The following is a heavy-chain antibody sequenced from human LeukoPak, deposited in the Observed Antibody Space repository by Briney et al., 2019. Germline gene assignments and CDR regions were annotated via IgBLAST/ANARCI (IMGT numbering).Heavy chain of an antibody. Sequence: ASVKVSCKASGYTFTGYYMHWVRQAPGQGLEWMGIINPSGGSTSYAQKFQGRVTMTRDTSTSTVYMELSSLRSEDTAVYYCAMRYFDWLPFDYWGQGTLVTVSS. J-gene: IGHJ4*02. CDR2: INPSGGST. D-gene: IGHD3-9*01. CDR1: GYTFTGYY. V-gene: IGHV1-46*03. CDR3: AMRYFDWLPFDY.